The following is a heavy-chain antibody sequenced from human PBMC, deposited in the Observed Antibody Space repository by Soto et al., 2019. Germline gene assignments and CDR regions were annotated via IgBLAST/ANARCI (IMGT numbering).Heavy chain of an antibody. Sequence: SVKVSCXASGGTFSSYAISWVRQAPGQGLEWMGGIIPIFGTANYAQKFQGRVTITADESTSTAYMELSSLRSEDTAVYYCARPDLERGYGMDVWGQGTTVTVSS. J-gene: IGHJ6*02. V-gene: IGHV1-69*13. CDR2: IIPIFGTA. CDR3: ARPDLERGYGMDV. CDR1: GGTFSSYA. D-gene: IGHD3-10*01.